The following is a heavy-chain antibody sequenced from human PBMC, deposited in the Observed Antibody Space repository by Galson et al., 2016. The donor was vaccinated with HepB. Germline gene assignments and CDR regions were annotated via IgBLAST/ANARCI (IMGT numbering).Heavy chain of an antibody. J-gene: IGHJ4*02. CDR2: ISSNGGDT. V-gene: IGHV3-64D*06. CDR3: VSLDDGSGTYHAGPFDY. Sequence: SLRLPCAASGFTFRNQAMHWVRQAPGKGLEYVSAISSNGGDTYYADSVKGRFTISRDNSKNTLYLQMSSLRAEDTAVYYCVSLDDGSGTYHAGPFDYWGQGTLVTVSS. D-gene: IGHD3-22*01. CDR1: GFTFRNQA.